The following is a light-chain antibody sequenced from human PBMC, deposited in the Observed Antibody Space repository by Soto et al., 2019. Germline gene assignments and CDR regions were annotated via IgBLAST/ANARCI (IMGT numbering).Light chain of an antibody. J-gene: IGLJ2*01. CDR1: SSDIGGYNY. CDR2: EVN. Sequence: QSALTQPASVSGSPGQSITISCTGTSSDIGGYNYVSWYQHHPGKAPKLMIYEVNNRPSGVFTRFSGSKSGNTASLAISGLQAEDEADYYCSSYTSSSTHVVFGGGTKVTVL. CDR3: SSYTSSSTHVV. V-gene: IGLV2-14*01.